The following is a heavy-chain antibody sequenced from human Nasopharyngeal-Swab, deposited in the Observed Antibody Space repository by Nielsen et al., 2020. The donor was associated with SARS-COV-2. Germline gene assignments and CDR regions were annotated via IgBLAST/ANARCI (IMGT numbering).Heavy chain of an antibody. D-gene: IGHD4-17*01. CDR2: ISGSGSTL. Sequence: GESLKISCAASGLTFSDHSMIWVRQAPGQGLEWVSYISGSGSTLYYADSVKGRITVSRDNAKSSVYLQMSSLRDEDTAVYYCTRGDGALTYFDYWGQGTLVSVSS. J-gene: IGHJ4*02. V-gene: IGHV3-48*02. CDR1: GLTFSDHS. CDR3: TRGDGALTYFDY.